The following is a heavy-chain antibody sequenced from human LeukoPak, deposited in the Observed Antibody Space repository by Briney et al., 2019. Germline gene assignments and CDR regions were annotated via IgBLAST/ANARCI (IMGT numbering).Heavy chain of an antibody. CDR3: ARRYYYNLGSFPFDF. CDR2: IHNSGTT. Sequence: SETLSLTCAVSGGPFIGYFWSWIRQSSGKGLEWIGEIHNSGTTNYNPSLNSRVTISEDTSKNQFYLNLSSVTAADTAVYYCARRYYYNLGSFPFDFWGQGTLVTVSS. J-gene: IGHJ4*02. V-gene: IGHV4-34*01. D-gene: IGHD3-10*01. CDR1: GGPFIGYF.